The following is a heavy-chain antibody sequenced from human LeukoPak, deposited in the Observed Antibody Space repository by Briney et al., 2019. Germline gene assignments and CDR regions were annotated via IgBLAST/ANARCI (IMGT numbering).Heavy chain of an antibody. CDR3: ASQNSSPELWFGEAGFDY. V-gene: IGHV4-4*02. D-gene: IGHD3-10*01. CDR1: GGSISSSNW. Sequence: SETLSLTCAVSGGSISSSNWWSWVRQPPGKGLEWIGEIYHSGSTNYNPSLKSRVTISVDKSKNQFSLKLSSVTAADTAVYYCASQNSSPELWFGEAGFDYWGQGTLVTVSS. CDR2: IYHSGST. J-gene: IGHJ4*02.